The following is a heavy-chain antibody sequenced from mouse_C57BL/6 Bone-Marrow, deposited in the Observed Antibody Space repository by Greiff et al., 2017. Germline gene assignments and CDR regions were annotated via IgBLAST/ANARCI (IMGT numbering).Heavy chain of an antibody. J-gene: IGHJ3*01. CDR3: TQLYYGSEAWFAY. CDR2: IDPENGDT. CDR1: GFNIKDDY. D-gene: IGHD1-1*01. Sequence: EVKLVESGAELVRPGASVKLSCTASGFNIKDDYMHWVKQRPEQGLEWIGWIDPENGDTEYASKFQGKATITADTSSNKAYLQLSSLTSEDTAVYYCTQLYYGSEAWFAYWGQGTLVTVSA. V-gene: IGHV14-4*01.